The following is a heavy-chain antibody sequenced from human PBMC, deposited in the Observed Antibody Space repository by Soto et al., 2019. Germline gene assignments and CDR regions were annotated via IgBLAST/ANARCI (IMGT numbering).Heavy chain of an antibody. CDR1: GYTFTNYG. CDR3: ARGVGSGSYYNQYNWFDP. D-gene: IGHD3-10*01. Sequence: ASVKVSCKASGYTFTNYGISWVRQAPGQGLEWMGWINVYNGNTKYAQKVQGRVTMTTDTSTSTAYMELRSLRSDDTAVYYCARGVGSGSYYNQYNWFDPWGQGTQVTVSS. CDR2: INVYNGNT. V-gene: IGHV1-18*01. J-gene: IGHJ5*02.